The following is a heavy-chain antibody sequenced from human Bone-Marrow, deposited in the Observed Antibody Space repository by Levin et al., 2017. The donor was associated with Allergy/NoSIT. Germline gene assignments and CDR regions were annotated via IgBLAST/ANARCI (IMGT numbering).Heavy chain of an antibody. CDR3: ARKGEMATIWFYAFDI. V-gene: IGHV4-34*01. Sequence: SETLSLTCAVYGGSFSGYYWSWIRQPPGKGLEWIGEINHSGSTNYNPSLKSRVTISVDTSKNQFSLKLSSVTAADTAVYYCARKGEMATIWFYAFDIWGQGTMVTVSS. J-gene: IGHJ3*02. D-gene: IGHD5-24*01. CDR1: GGSFSGYY. CDR2: INHSGST.